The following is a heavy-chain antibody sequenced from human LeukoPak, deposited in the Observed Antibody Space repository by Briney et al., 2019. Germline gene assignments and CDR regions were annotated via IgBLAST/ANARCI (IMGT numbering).Heavy chain of an antibody. CDR2: ISYDGSNK. V-gene: IGHV3-30-3*01. CDR1: GFTFSNAW. CDR3: ARDIVVVPAGLYYYVMDV. D-gene: IGHD2-2*01. J-gene: IGHJ6*02. Sequence: GGSLRLSCAASGFTFSNAWMSWVRQAPGKGLEWVAFISYDGSNKYYADSVKGRFTISRDNSKNTLYLQMNSLRTEDTAVYYCARDIVVVPAGLYYYVMDVWGQGTTVTVSS.